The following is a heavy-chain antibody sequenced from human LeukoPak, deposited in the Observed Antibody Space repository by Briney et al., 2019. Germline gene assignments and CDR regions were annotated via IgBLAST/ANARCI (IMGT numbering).Heavy chain of an antibody. CDR3: ARYGSGSYYKAYYYYGMDV. V-gene: IGHV4-61*01. D-gene: IGHD3-10*01. J-gene: IGHJ6*02. CDR2: IYYSGST. Sequence: PSETLSLTCTVSGGSISSSSYYWSWIRQPPGKGLEWIGYIYYSGSTNYNPSLKSRVTISVDTSKNQFSLKLSSVTAADTAVYYCARYGSGSYYKAYYYYGMDVWGQGTTVTVSS. CDR1: GGSISSSSYY.